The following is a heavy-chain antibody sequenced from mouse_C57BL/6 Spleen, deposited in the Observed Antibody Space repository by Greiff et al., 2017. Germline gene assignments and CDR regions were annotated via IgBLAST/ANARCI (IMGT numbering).Heavy chain of an antibody. CDR3: ARLAYGNYDAMDY. J-gene: IGHJ4*01. Sequence: EVQLVESGGGLVKPGGSLKLSCAASGFTFSDYGMHWVRQAPEKGLEWVAYISSGSSTIYSADTVKGRFTISRDNAKNTLFLQMTSLRSEDTAMYYCARLAYGNYDAMDYWGQGTSVTVSS. V-gene: IGHV5-17*01. CDR1: GFTFSDYG. CDR2: ISSGSSTI. D-gene: IGHD2-1*01.